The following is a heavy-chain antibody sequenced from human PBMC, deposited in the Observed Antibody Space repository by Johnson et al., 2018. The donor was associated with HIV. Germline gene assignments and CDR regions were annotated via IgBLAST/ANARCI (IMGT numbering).Heavy chain of an antibody. V-gene: IGHV3-7*01. Sequence: VQLVESGGGVVQPGRSLRLSCAASGFTFSSYWMSWVRQAPGKGLEWVANIKQDGSSKYYVDSVKGRFTISRDNSKNTLYLQMNSLRAEDTAVYYCASWRHGSGSYQIDIWGQGTMVTVSS. J-gene: IGHJ3*02. CDR3: ASWRHGSGSYQIDI. D-gene: IGHD3-10*01. CDR1: GFTFSSYW. CDR2: IKQDGSSK.